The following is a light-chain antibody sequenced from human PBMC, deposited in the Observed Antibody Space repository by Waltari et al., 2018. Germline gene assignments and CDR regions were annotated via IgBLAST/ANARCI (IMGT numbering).Light chain of an antibody. Sequence: QSALTQPASVSGSPGQSITIPCTGTSSDVGGYNYVSWYQQHPGKAPKLMIYDVNKRPSRVSNRFSGSKSGNTASLTISGLQAEDEADYYCNSFTSGGTYVFGTGTKVTVL. CDR2: DVN. CDR1: SSDVGGYNY. V-gene: IGLV2-14*03. CDR3: NSFTSGGTYV. J-gene: IGLJ1*01.